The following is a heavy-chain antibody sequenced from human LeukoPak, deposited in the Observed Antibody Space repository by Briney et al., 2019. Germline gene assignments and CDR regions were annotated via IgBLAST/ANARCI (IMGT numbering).Heavy chain of an antibody. Sequence: GRSLRLSCAASGFTFDDYAMHWVRQAPGKGLEWVSAISGSGGSTYYADSVKGRFTISRDNSKNTLYLQMNSLRAEDTAVYYCARDQDATITFDYWGQGTLVTVSS. CDR3: ARDQDATITFDY. V-gene: IGHV3-23*01. CDR1: GFTFDDYA. CDR2: ISGSGGST. D-gene: IGHD5-24*01. J-gene: IGHJ4*02.